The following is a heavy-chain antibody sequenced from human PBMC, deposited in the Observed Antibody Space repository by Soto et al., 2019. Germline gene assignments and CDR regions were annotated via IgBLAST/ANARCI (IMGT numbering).Heavy chain of an antibody. CDR3: ARVSAIAARRPLHLDY. CDR2: IIPIFGTA. CDR1: GGTFSSYA. Sequence: QVQLVQSGAEVKKPGSSVKVSCKASGGTFSSYAISWVRQAPGQGLEWMGGIIPIFGTANYAQKFQGRVTITADESTSTAYMELSSLRSEDTAVYYCARVSAIAARRPLHLDYWGQGTLVTVSS. V-gene: IGHV1-69*01. D-gene: IGHD6-6*01. J-gene: IGHJ4*02.